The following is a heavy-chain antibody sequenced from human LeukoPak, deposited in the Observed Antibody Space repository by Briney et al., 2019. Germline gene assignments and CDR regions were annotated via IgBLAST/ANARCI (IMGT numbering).Heavy chain of an antibody. V-gene: IGHV3-23*01. D-gene: IGHD3-10*01. Sequence: PGGSLRLSCAASGFTFSNHGMNWVRQAPGKGLEWVSGISPSADIKYYADSVKGRFTISRDNYMLYLEVISLTADDTAVYYCAKDDAWLRFGEWSQGTLVTVSS. CDR1: GFTFSNHG. J-gene: IGHJ4*02. CDR3: AKDDAWLRFGE. CDR2: ISPSADIK.